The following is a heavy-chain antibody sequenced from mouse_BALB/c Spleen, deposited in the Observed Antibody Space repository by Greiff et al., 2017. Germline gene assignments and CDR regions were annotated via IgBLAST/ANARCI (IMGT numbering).Heavy chain of an antibody. J-gene: IGHJ3*01. CDR1: GFTFSDYY. V-gene: IGHV5-4*02. Sequence: EVKVEESGGGLVKPGGSLKLSCAASGFTFSDYYMYWVRQTPEKRLEWVATISDGGSYTYYPDSVKGRFTISRDNAKNNLYLQMSSLKSEDTAMYYCARDELREAYWGQGTLVTVSA. CDR3: ARDELREAY. D-gene: IGHD1-1*01. CDR2: ISDGGSYT.